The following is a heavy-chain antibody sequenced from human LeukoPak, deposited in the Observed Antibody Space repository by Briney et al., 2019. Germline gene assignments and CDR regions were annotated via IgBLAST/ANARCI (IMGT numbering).Heavy chain of an antibody. V-gene: IGHV3-21*01. CDR2: ISSSSSYI. CDR3: ARDYNGYNWFDP. CDR1: GFTFDTYE. J-gene: IGHJ5*02. D-gene: IGHD5-12*01. Sequence: PGGSLRLSCVGSGFTFDTYEMNWVRQAPGKGLEWVSSISSSSSYIYYADSVKGRFTISRDNAKNSLYLQMNSLRAEDTAVYYCARDYNGYNWFDPWGQGTLVTVSS.